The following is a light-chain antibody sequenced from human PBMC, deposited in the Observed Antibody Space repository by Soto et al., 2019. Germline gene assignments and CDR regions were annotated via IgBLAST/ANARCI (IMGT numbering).Light chain of an antibody. Sequence: QSVLTQPPSMSAAPGQKVTISCSGSSSNIGNNYVSWYQQLPGTAPKLLIYENNKRPSGIPDRFAGSKSGTSATLGITGLPTGDEADYYCGTWDSSLSNGDVFSGGTKLTVL. CDR2: ENN. J-gene: IGLJ3*02. CDR1: SSNIGNNY. V-gene: IGLV1-51*02. CDR3: GTWDSSLSNGDV.